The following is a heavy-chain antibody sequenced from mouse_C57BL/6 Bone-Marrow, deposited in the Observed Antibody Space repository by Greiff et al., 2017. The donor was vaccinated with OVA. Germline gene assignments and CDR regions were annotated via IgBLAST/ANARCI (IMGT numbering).Heavy chain of an antibody. Sequence: VQLQQPGAELVKPGASVTLSCKASGYTFTSYWMQWVKQRPGQGLEWIGEIDPSDSYTNYNQKFKGKATLTVDTSSSTAYMQLSSLTSEDSAVYYCARRGYYGSRDFGVWGTGTTVTVSS. D-gene: IGHD1-1*01. J-gene: IGHJ1*03. CDR1: GYTFTSYW. V-gene: IGHV1-50*01. CDR2: IDPSDSYT. CDR3: ARRGYYGSRDFGV.